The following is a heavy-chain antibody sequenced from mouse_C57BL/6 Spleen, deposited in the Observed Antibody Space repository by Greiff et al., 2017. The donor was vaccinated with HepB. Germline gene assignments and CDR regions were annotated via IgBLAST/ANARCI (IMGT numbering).Heavy chain of an antibody. Sequence: EVQLQQSGPALVKPGASVKISCKASGYSFTGYYMNWVKQSPEKSLEWIGEINPSTGGTTYNQKFKAKATLTVDKSSSTAYMQLKSLTSEDSAVYYCARELAYWGQETLVTVSA. CDR3: ARELAY. V-gene: IGHV1-42*01. J-gene: IGHJ3*01. CDR2: INPSTGGT. CDR1: GYSFTGYY.